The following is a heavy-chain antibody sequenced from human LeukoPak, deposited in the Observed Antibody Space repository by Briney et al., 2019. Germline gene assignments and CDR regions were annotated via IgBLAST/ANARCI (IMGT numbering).Heavy chain of an antibody. J-gene: IGHJ4*02. CDR3: ARNQAVTAIRY. CDR2: INHSGST. Sequence: SETLSLTCAVYGGSFSGYYWSWIRQPPGKGLEWIGEINHSGSTNYIPSLKSRVTISVDTSKNQFSLKLSSVTAADTAVYYCARNQAVTAIRYWGQGTLVTVSS. D-gene: IGHD2-21*02. V-gene: IGHV4-34*01. CDR1: GGSFSGYY.